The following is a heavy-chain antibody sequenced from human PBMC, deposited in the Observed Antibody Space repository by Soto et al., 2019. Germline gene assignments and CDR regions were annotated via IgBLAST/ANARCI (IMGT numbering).Heavy chain of an antibody. J-gene: IGHJ4*02. CDR2: TYYRSKWYN. CDR1: GDSVSDNSAA. D-gene: IGHD3-16*01. Sequence: SQTLSLTCAISGDSVSDNSAAWNWIRQSPSRGLEWLGRTYYRSKWYNDYAVSVKSRITVTPDTSKNQFSLHLNSVTPEDTAVYYCEREFPYYVSSDSSLDYWGPGALVTVSS. CDR3: EREFPYYVSSDSSLDY. V-gene: IGHV6-1*01.